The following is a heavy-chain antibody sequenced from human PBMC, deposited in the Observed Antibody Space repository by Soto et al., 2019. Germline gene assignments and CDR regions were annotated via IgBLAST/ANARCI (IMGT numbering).Heavy chain of an antibody. D-gene: IGHD2-2*01. CDR3: AKLIAVTPAAYWVPTNDAFDI. CDR1: GFTFDDYA. J-gene: IGHJ3*02. Sequence: EVQLVESGGGLVQPGRSLRLSCAASGFTFDDYAMHWVRQAPGKGLEWVSGISWNSGSIGYADSVKGRFTISRDNAKNSLYLQMNSLRAEDTALYYCAKLIAVTPAAYWVPTNDAFDIWGQGTMVTVSS. V-gene: IGHV3-9*01. CDR2: ISWNSGSI.